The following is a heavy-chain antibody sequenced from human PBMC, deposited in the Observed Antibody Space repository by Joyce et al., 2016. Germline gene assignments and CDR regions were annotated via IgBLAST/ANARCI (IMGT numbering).Heavy chain of an antibody. J-gene: IGHJ4*02. CDR3: ARLGYEFWSGSGEYYFDY. CDR1: GYTFTNYD. V-gene: IGHV1-8*01. Sequence: QVQLVQSGAEVKKPGASVKVSCKASGYTFTNYDINWVRQATGQGLEWMGWVNPNSDNTGYAQKFQDRVSITWSTSISTAYMELSSLTSEDTAVYFCARLGYEFWSGSGEYYFDYWGQGTLVTVSS. CDR2: VNPNSDNT. D-gene: IGHD3-3*01.